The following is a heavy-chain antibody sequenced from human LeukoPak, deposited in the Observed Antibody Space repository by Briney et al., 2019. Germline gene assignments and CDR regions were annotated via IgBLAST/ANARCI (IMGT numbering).Heavy chain of an antibody. V-gene: IGHV3-74*01. D-gene: IGHD2-2*01. CDR2: INSDGTRT. J-gene: IGHJ4*02. CDR3: ARVGCTSTSCYGLFEY. Sequence: PGGSLRLSCAASGSTFSSYWMHWVRQAPGKGLVWVSHINSDGTRTNYADSVKGRFTISRDNAKNTLYLQMNSLRAEDTAVYYCARVGCTSTSCYGLFEYWGQGTLVTASS. CDR1: GSTFSSYW.